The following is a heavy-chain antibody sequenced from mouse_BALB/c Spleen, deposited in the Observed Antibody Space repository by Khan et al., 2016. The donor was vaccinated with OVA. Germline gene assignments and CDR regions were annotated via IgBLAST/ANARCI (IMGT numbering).Heavy chain of an antibody. V-gene: IGHV2-2*01. J-gene: IGHJ4*01. CDR2: IWSGGNT. Sequence: QVQLKQSGPGLVQPSQSLSITCTVSGFSLTNYGVHWIRQSPGRGLEWLGLIWSGGNTDYNAAFISRLTISKDNTKSQIFFKMNRLQADDTAIYXCARKRGVHYNMDFWGQGISVTVSS. CDR1: GFSLTNYG. CDR3: ARKRGVHYNMDF.